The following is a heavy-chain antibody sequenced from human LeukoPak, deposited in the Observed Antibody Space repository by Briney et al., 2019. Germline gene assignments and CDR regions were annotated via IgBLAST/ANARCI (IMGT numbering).Heavy chain of an antibody. CDR2: IYYSGST. V-gene: IGHV4-61*08. J-gene: IGHJ4*02. CDR3: ARAWFGESAYTFDY. D-gene: IGHD3-10*01. CDR1: GGSVNSGVYY. Sequence: SETLSLTCTVSGGSVNSGVYYWSWIRQPPGKGLEYIGYIYYSGSTNYNPSLKSRVTISVDTSRNQFSLNLSSVTAADTAVYYCARAWFGESAYTFDYWGQGTLVTVSS.